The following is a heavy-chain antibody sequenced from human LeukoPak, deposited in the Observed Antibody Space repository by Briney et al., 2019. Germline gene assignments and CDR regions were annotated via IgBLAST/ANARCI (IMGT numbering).Heavy chain of an antibody. CDR3: ARVHITMVRGVDYGMDV. V-gene: IGHV1-18*01. Sequence: GASVKVSCKASGYTFTSYGISWVRQAPGQGLEWMGWISAYNGNTNYAQKLQGRITMTTDTSTSTAYMEMRSLGSDDTAVYYCARVHITMVRGVDYGMDVWGQGTTVTVSS. CDR1: GYTFTSYG. D-gene: IGHD3-10*01. J-gene: IGHJ6*02. CDR2: ISAYNGNT.